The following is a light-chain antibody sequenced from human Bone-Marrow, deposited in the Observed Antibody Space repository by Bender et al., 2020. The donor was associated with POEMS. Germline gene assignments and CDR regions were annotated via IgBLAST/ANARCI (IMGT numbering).Light chain of an antibody. CDR3: SSYAGRNNPPWL. Sequence: QSALIQPASVSGSPGQSITISCTGTTSDVMVNNLVSWYQQHPGKAPKLMIFEVSKRPTGVPGRFSGSKSGNTASLTVSGLQADDEADYYCSSYAGRNNPPWLFGGGTKLTVL. V-gene: IGLV2-8*01. CDR1: TSDVMVNNL. J-gene: IGLJ3*02. CDR2: EVS.